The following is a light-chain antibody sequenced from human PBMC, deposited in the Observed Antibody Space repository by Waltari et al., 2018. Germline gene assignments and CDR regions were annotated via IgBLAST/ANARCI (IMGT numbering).Light chain of an antibody. CDR1: QTVLYNSNDQNY. J-gene: IGKJ1*01. CDR2: WAS. Sequence: DIVLPQSPDSLAVSLGERATISCKSSQTVLYNSNDQNYLAWYQQKPGQPPRLLISWASIRESGVPDRFSGSGSGTDFTLTISSLQAEDVAVYYCQQYYRSRTFGQGTKVEIK. V-gene: IGKV4-1*01. CDR3: QQYYRSRT.